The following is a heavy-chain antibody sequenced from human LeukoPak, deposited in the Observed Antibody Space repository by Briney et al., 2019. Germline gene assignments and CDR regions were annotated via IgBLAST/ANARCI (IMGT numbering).Heavy chain of an antibody. CDR1: GGSISSYY. J-gene: IGHJ4*02. V-gene: IGHV4-59*12. CDR3: ARGLGRDYGDYFDY. D-gene: IGHD4-17*01. Sequence: SETLSLTCTVSGGSISSYYWSWIRQPPGKGLEWIGYIYYSGSTNYNPSLKSRVTISVDTSKNQFSLKLSSVTAADTAVYYCARGLGRDYGDYFDYWGQGTLVTVSS. CDR2: IYYSGST.